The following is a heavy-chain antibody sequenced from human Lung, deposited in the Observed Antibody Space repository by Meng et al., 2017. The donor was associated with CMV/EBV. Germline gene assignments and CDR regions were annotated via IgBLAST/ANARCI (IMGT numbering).Heavy chain of an antibody. J-gene: IGHJ3*01. CDR3: ARDRSLSRLGRSDAFDF. V-gene: IGHV1-2*02. CDR2: INPNTDGT. D-gene: IGHD7-27*01. Sequence: ASVKVSXKASGYTFTLFDIHWVRQAPGQGLEWLGWINPNTDGTNYAQRFQGRVAMTCDTSITTAYMELSSLTSDDTAIYYCARDRSLSRLGRSDAFDFWGQGTRVTVSS. CDR1: GYTFTLFD.